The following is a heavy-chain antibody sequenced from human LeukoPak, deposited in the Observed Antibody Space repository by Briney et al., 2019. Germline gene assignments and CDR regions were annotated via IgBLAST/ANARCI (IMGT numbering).Heavy chain of an antibody. J-gene: IGHJ6*03. D-gene: IGHD3-10*01. CDR2: ISAYNGNT. Sequence: ASVKVSCKASGYTFTSYGISWVRQAPGQGLEWMGWISAYNGNTNYAQRLQGRVTMTTDTSTSTAYMELRRLRSDDTAVYYCARDVISMVRGVIPPYYYYMDVWGKGTTVTVPS. CDR3: ARDVISMVRGVIPPYYYYMDV. V-gene: IGHV1-18*01. CDR1: GYTFTSYG.